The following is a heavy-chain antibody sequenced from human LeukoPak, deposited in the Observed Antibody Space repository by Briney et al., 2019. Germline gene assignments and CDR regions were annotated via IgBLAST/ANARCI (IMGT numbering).Heavy chain of an antibody. J-gene: IGHJ4*02. Sequence: GGSLRLSCAASGFTFRSYWMSWVHQAPGKGLEWVANIKQDGSEKYYVDSVKGRFAISRDNSKNTLYLQINSLRDEDTAVYYCAKDDAWLQYNDWGQGTLVTVSS. CDR1: GFTFRSYW. V-gene: IGHV3-7*03. D-gene: IGHD5-24*01. CDR2: IKQDGSEK. CDR3: AKDDAWLQYND.